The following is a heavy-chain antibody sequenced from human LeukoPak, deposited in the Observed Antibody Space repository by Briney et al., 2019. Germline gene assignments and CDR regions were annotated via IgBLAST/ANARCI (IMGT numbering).Heavy chain of an antibody. J-gene: IGHJ4*02. Sequence: GGSLRLSCAASGFTFSSYEMNWVRQAPGKGLEWVSYISSSGSTIYYADSVKGRFTISRDNAKNSLYLQMNSLRAEDTAVYYCARDQGIAAAGTFDYWGRGTLVTVSS. V-gene: IGHV3-48*03. D-gene: IGHD6-13*01. CDR1: GFTFSSYE. CDR3: ARDQGIAAAGTFDY. CDR2: ISSSGSTI.